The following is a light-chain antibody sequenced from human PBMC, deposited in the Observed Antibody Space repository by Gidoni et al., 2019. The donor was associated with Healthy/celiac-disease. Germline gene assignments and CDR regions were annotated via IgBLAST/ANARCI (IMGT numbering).Light chain of an antibody. CDR3: QQYKSYLWT. Sequence: DIQMTQSPSTLSASVGDRVTITCRASQSISSWLAWYQQKPGKAPKLLIYKASSVESGVPSRCSGSGSGTEFTLTISSLQPDDVATYYCQQYKSYLWTFGQGTKVEIK. V-gene: IGKV1-5*03. CDR1: QSISSW. J-gene: IGKJ1*01. CDR2: KAS.